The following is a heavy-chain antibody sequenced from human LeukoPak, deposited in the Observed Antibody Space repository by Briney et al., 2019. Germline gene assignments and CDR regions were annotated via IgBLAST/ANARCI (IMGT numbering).Heavy chain of an antibody. V-gene: IGHV4-39*07. CDR2: IYYSGST. Sequence: SETLSLTCTVSGGSISSSSYYWGWIRQPPGKGLEWIGSIYYSGSTYYNPSLKSRVTISVDTSKNQFSLKLSSVTAADTAVYYCARDLPAVTAGSKFDSWGQGSLVTVSS. J-gene: IGHJ4*02. CDR3: ARDLPAVTAGSKFDS. CDR1: GGSISSSSYY. D-gene: IGHD6-19*01.